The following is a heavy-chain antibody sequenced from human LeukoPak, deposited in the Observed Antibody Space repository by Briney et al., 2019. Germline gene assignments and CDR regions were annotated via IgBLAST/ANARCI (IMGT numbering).Heavy chain of an antibody. V-gene: IGHV3-33*05. CDR3: ARDRAVSWLDS. D-gene: IGHD3-10*01. J-gene: IGHJ5*01. CDR1: GLTFTSHG. Sequence: GGSLRLSCAASGLTFTSHGFHWVRQAPGRGLEWLTFISLDGSRKSYADSVKGRFTFSRDDSKNTLDLEMNSLRAEDTATYYCARDRAVSWLDSWGLGTLVTVSS. CDR2: ISLDGSRK.